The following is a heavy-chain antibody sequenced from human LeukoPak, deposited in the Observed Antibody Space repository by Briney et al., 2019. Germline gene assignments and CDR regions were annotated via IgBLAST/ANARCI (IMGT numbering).Heavy chain of an antibody. CDR2: IYYSGST. CDR1: GGSISSYY. Sequence: PSQTLSLTCTVSGGSISSYYWSWIRQPPGKGLEWIGYIYYSGSTNYNPSLKSRVTISVDTSKNQFSLKLSSVTAADTAVYYCARDAHDYGDWFDPWGQGTLVTVSS. J-gene: IGHJ5*02. V-gene: IGHV4-59*01. D-gene: IGHD4-17*01. CDR3: ARDAHDYGDWFDP.